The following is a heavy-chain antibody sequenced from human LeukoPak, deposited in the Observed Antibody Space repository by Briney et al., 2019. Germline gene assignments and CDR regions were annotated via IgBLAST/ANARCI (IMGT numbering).Heavy chain of an antibody. D-gene: IGHD6-13*01. J-gene: IGHJ4*02. V-gene: IGHV3-21*01. CDR1: GFTFSSYS. Sequence: PGGSLRLSCAASGFTFSSYSMNWVRQAPGKGLEWVSSISSSSSHIYYADSVKGRFTISRDNAKNSLYLQMNSLRAEDTAVYYCAREGIAAAGHDYWGQGTLVTVSS. CDR2: ISSSSSHI. CDR3: AREGIAAAGHDY.